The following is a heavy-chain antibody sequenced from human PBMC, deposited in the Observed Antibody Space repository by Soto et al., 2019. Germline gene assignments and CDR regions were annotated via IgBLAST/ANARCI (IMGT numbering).Heavy chain of an antibody. CDR2: MNPNSGNT. Sequence: QVQLVQSGAEVKKPGASVKVSCKASGYTFTSYDINWVRQATGQGLEWMGWMNPNSGNTGYAQKFQVRVTMTRNTSTGTDYMALSSLRYEDTAVYSWAREYSSGWSQDWGQGALVPVSS. J-gene: IGHJ4*02. V-gene: IGHV1-8*01. CDR3: AREYSSGWSQD. D-gene: IGHD6-19*01. CDR1: GYTFTSYD.